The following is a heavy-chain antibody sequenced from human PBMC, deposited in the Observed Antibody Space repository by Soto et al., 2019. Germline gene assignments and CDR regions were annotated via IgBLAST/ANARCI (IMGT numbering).Heavy chain of an antibody. CDR3: ARVECGSTGCLYYFEY. D-gene: IGHD6-6*01. Sequence: QVQLVQSGAEVKKPGASVKVSCKASGHTFPTYGINRVRQAPGQGLEWMGWISAYNGNTNYAQKLQGRVTMTTDTSTSTSYMELRSLRSDDTAIYYCARVECGSTGCLYYFEYWGQGTLVTVSS. V-gene: IGHV1-18*01. J-gene: IGHJ4*02. CDR1: GHTFPTYG. CDR2: ISAYNGNT.